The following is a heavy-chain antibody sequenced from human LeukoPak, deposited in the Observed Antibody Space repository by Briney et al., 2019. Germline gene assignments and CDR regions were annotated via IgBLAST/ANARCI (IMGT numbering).Heavy chain of an antibody. Sequence: SETLSLTCTVSGGSISSGDYYWSWIRQPPGKGLEWIGYIYYSGSTYYNPSLKSRVTISVDTSKNQFSLKLSSVTAADTAVYYCARGDDSSGYYPPFDYWGQGTLISVSS. D-gene: IGHD3-22*01. CDR2: IYYSGST. V-gene: IGHV4-30-4*02. CDR1: GGSISSGDYY. J-gene: IGHJ4*02. CDR3: ARGDDSSGYYPPFDY.